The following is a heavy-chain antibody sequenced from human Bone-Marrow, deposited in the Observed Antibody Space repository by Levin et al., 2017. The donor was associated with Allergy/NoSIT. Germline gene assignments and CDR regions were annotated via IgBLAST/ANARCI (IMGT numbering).Heavy chain of an antibody. V-gene: IGHV4-39*01. CDR1: GGSITSHNYY. CDR2: VGYDGST. CDR3: ASLIAAAGTNYFDH. D-gene: IGHD6-13*01. Sequence: SETLSLTCTVSGGSITSHNYYWAWIRQPPGKGLEWIATVGYDGSTYYNPSLKSRVTITLNTPKSQFPLQFRSVTATDTAVYFCASLIAAAGTNYFDHWGQGLLVTVSS. J-gene: IGHJ4*02.